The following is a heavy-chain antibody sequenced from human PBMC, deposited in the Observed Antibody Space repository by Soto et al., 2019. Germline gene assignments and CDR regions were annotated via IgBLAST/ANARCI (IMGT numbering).Heavy chain of an antibody. CDR1: GGSFSGYY. D-gene: IGHD5-12*01. J-gene: IGHJ4*02. CDR3: ARGLRGKWLRFWGDTFDY. CDR2: INHSGST. Sequence: QVQLQQWGAGLLKPSETLSLTCAVYGGSFSGYYWSWIRQPPGKGLEWIGEINHSGSTNYNPSLKSRVTISVDTSKNQFSLKLSSVTAADTAVYYCARGLRGKWLRFWGDTFDYWGQGTLVTVSS. V-gene: IGHV4-34*01.